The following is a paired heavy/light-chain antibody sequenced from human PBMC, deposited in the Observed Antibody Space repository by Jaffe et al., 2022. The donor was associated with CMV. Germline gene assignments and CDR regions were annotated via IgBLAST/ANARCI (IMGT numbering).Light chain of an antibody. CDR1: VLPQQY. CDR2: QDT. CDR3: QSADSSGFHWV. J-gene: IGLJ3*02. Sequence: YELTQPPSVSLSPGQTARITCSGDVLPQQYVQWYQQKPGQAPVLVIKQDTERPSGIPERFSGSSSGTRVTLTISGVQAEDEADYYCQSADSSGFHWVFGGGTKLTVL. V-gene: IGLV3-25*03.
Heavy chain of an antibody. Sequence: QVQLVQSGVEVKKPGASVKVSCEASGYTFSRHGISWVRQAPGQGLEWMGWISVYNDKTNYAQNFQGRVTMTTDASTNTAYMELRSLRSDDTAVYYCARVGYDYYYMDVWGKGTTVTVSS. CDR1: GYTFSRHG. CDR2: ISVYNDKT. J-gene: IGHJ6*03. CDR3: ARVGYDYYYMDV. D-gene: IGHD3-16*01. V-gene: IGHV1-18*04.